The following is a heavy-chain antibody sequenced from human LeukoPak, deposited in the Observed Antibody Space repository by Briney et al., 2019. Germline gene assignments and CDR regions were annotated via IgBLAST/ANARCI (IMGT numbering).Heavy chain of an antibody. V-gene: IGHV3-48*03. CDR1: GFTFSSYE. D-gene: IGHD3-10*01. J-gene: IGHJ5*02. Sequence: GGSLRLSCAASGFTFSSYEMNWVRQAPGKGLEWVSYISSSGSTIYYADSVKGRFTISRDNSKNSLYLQMNSLRAEDTAVYYCAKEHSGSYPDPNRENWFDPWGQGTLVTVSS. CDR2: ISSSGSTI. CDR3: AKEHSGSYPDPNRENWFDP.